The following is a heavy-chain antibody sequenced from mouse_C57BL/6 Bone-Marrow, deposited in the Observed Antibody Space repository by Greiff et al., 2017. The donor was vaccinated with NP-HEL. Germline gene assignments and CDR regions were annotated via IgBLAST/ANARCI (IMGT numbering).Heavy chain of an antibody. CDR3: TTSPYYGSSSAWFAY. V-gene: IGHV14-1*01. Sequence: EVQLQQSGAELVRPGASVKLSCTASGFNIKDYYMHWVKQRPEQGLEWIGRIDPEDGDTESAPKFQGKATMTADTSSNTAYLQLSSLTSEDTAVYYCTTSPYYGSSSAWFAYWGQGTLVTVSA. CDR2: IDPEDGDT. D-gene: IGHD1-1*01. CDR1: GFNIKDYY. J-gene: IGHJ3*01.